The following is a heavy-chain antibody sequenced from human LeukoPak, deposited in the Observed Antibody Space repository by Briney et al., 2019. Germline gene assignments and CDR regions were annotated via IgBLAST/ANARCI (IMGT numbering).Heavy chain of an antibody. Sequence: SETLSLTCTVSGGSISSYYWSWIRQPPGKGLEWIGYIYYSGSTNYNPSLKSRVTISVDTSKIQFSLKLSSVTAADTAVYYCATGRWGSSWYRGYDPWGQGTLVTVSS. CDR1: GGSISSYY. CDR3: ATGRWGSSWYRGYDP. V-gene: IGHV4-59*08. CDR2: IYYSGST. D-gene: IGHD6-13*01. J-gene: IGHJ5*02.